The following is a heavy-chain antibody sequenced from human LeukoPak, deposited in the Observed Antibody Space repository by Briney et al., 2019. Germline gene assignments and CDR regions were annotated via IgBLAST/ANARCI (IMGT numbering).Heavy chain of an antibody. D-gene: IGHD6-19*01. CDR1: GYTFTSYG. V-gene: IGHV1-69*13. CDR2: IIPIFGTA. J-gene: IGHJ6*02. CDR3: ARDKEAVGMDV. Sequence: SVKVSCKASGYTFTSYGISWVRQAPGQGLEWMGGIIPIFGTANYAQKFQGRVTITADESTSTAYMELSSLRSEDTAVYYCARDKEAVGMDVWGQGTTVTVSS.